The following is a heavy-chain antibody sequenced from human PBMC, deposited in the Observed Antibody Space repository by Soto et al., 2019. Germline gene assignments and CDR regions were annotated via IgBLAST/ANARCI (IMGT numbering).Heavy chain of an antibody. D-gene: IGHD4-17*01. CDR2: IWYDGSNK. V-gene: IGHV3-33*01. Sequence: GGSLRLSCAASGLTFSSYGMHWVRQAPGKGLEWVAVIWYDGSNKYYADSVKGRFTISRDNSKNTLYLQMNSLRAEDTAVYYCASGTTVTQYYYYGMDVWGQGTTVTVSS. J-gene: IGHJ6*02. CDR1: GLTFSSYG. CDR3: ASGTTVTQYYYYGMDV.